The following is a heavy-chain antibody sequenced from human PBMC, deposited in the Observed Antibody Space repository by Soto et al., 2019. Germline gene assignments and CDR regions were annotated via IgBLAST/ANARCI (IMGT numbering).Heavy chain of an antibody. CDR3: AREGSVVPAAHEKGCFDY. V-gene: IGHV1-69*06. J-gene: IGHJ4*02. CDR2: IIPIFGTA. Sequence: QVQLVQSGAEVKKPGSSVKVSCKASGGTFSSYAISWVRQAPGQGLEWMGGIIPIFGTANYAQKFQGRVTITADKSTSTAYMELSSLRSEDTAVYYCAREGSVVPAAHEKGCFDYCGQGTLVTVSS. D-gene: IGHD2-2*01. CDR1: GGTFSSYA.